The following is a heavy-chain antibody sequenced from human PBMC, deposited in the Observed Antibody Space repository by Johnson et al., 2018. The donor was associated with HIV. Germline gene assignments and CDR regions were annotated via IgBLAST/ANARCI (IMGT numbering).Heavy chain of an antibody. CDR1: GFTFSSYA. V-gene: IGHV3-30-3*01. D-gene: IGHD2-2*01. CDR2: ISSDGSNK. J-gene: IGHJ3*02. CDR3: ARAAIVVLPAGAFDI. Sequence: VQLVESGGGVVQPGRSLRLSCAASGFTFSSYAMHWVRQAPGKGLEWVAVISSDGSNKYYADSVKGRFTISRDNSKNTLYLQMNSLRTEDTAVYYCARAAIVVLPAGAFDIWGRGTMVTVSS.